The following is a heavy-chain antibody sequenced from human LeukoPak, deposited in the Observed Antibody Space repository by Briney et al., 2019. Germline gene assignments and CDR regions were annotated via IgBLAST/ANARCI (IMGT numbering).Heavy chain of an antibody. D-gene: IGHD3-3*01. CDR2: INHSGST. J-gene: IGHJ4*02. V-gene: IGHV4-34*01. CDR3: ARRRKLWSGPYYFDY. CDR1: GGPFSGYY. Sequence: SETLSLTCAVYGGPFSGYYWSWIRQPPGKGLEWIGEINHSGSTNYNPSLKSRVTISVDTSKNQFSLKLSSVTAADTAVYYCARRRKLWSGPYYFDYWGQGTLVTVSS.